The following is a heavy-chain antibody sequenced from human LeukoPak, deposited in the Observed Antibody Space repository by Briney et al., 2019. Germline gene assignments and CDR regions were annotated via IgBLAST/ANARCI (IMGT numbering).Heavy chain of an antibody. V-gene: IGHV4-61*01. Sequence: SQTLSLTCAVSGGSVSSGSYYWSWIRQPPGKGPEWIGYIYYSGSTNYNPSLKSRVTISVDTSKNQFSLKLSSVTAADTAVYHCAREAMYSYGNNFDYWGQGTLVTVSS. CDR1: GGSVSSGSYY. CDR3: AREAMYSYGNNFDY. D-gene: IGHD5-18*01. J-gene: IGHJ4*02. CDR2: IYYSGST.